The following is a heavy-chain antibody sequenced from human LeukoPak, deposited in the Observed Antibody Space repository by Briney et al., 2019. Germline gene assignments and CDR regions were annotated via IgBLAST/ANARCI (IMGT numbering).Heavy chain of an antibody. CDR2: ISSTSSTI. D-gene: IGHD3-22*01. V-gene: IGHV3-48*01. CDR1: GFTFSSSV. CDR3: ARSDDSSGYYSSWFDP. Sequence: GGSLRLSCAASGFTFSSSVMHWVRQAPGKGLEWVSYISSTSSTIYYADSVKGRFTISRDNAKNSLYLQMNSLRAEDTAVYYCARSDDSSGYYSSWFDPWGQGTLVTVSS. J-gene: IGHJ5*02.